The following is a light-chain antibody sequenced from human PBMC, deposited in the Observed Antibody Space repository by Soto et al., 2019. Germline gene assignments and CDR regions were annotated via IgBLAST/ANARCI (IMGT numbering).Light chain of an antibody. J-gene: IGKJ1*01. CDR2: KAS. Sequence: DIQMTQSPSTLSASVGDRVTITCRASQSISSWLAWYQQKPGKAPHLLIYKASSLESGVPSRFSGSGSGTEFTLTISSLQPDDFATYFCQQYNSYSRTFGQGTKVDIK. CDR3: QQYNSYSRT. CDR1: QSISSW. V-gene: IGKV1-5*03.